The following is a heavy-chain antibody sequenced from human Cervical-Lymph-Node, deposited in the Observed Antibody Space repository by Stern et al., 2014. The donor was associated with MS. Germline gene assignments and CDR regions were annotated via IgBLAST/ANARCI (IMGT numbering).Heavy chain of an antibody. J-gene: IGHJ4*02. Sequence: QVTLRESGPTLVKPTQTLTLTCTFSGFSLSTSGVGVGWIRQPPGKALEWLALIYWDDDKRYSPSLNSRLTITKNTSKSQVVLRMTNMDTVDTATYYCAHSLSYYDIMTNYCRQPHFDYWGQGTLVTVSS. CDR3: AHSLSYYDIMTNYCRQPHFDY. CDR2: IYWDDDK. V-gene: IGHV2-5*02. D-gene: IGHD3-9*01. CDR1: GFSLSTSGVG.